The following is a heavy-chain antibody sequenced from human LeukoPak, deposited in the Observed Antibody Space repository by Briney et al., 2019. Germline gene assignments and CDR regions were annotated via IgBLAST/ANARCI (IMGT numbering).Heavy chain of an antibody. Sequence: PSETLSLTCAVSGGSISSSNWWSWVRQPPGKGLEWIGEIYHSGSTNYDPSLKSRVTISVDTSKNQFSLKLSSVTAADTAVYYCARGPDDYVWGSYTYYFDYWGQGTLVTVSS. V-gene: IGHV4-4*02. CDR2: IYHSGST. CDR1: GGSISSSNW. CDR3: ARGPDDYVWGSYTYYFDY. D-gene: IGHD3-16*01. J-gene: IGHJ4*02.